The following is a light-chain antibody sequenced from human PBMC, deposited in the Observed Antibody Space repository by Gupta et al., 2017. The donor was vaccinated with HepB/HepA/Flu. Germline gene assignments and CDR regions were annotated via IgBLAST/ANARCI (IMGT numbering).Light chain of an antibody. Sequence: IVLTTAPATLSLSPGERATLSCRASQSGSVYLAWYQQKPGQAPRLLIYDASYRATGIPDRFSGGGSGTDFTLTISRLEPEDFAVYYCQQRGNSLLTFGQGTKVDIK. CDR1: QSGSVY. J-gene: IGKJ4*01. V-gene: IGKV3-11*01. CDR2: DAS. CDR3: QQRGNSLLT.